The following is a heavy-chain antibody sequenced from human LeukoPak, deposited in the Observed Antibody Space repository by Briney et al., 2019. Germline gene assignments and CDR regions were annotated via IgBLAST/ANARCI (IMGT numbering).Heavy chain of an antibody. V-gene: IGHV4-59*12. CDR3: PITIFGVVIFDY. CDR1: GGSISSYY. J-gene: IGHJ4*02. Sequence: SETLSLTCTVSGGSISSYYWSWIRQPPGKGLEWIGYIYHTGNTYYNPSLKSRVTISVDKSKNQFSLRLTSVTAADTAVYYCPITIFGVVIFDYWGQGTLVTVSS. CDR2: IYHTGNT. D-gene: IGHD3-3*01.